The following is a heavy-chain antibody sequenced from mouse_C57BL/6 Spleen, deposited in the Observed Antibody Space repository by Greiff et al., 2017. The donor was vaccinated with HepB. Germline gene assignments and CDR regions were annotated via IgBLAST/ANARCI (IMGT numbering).Heavy chain of an antibody. J-gene: IGHJ4*01. V-gene: IGHV1-63*01. D-gene: IGHD2-4*01. CDR2: IYPGGGYT. CDR1: GYTFTNYW. CDR3: AREGDYDGGYAMDY. Sequence: VQVVESGAELVRPGPSVKMSCKASGYTFTNYWIGWAKQRPGHGLEWIGDIYPGGGYTNYNEKFKGKATLTADKSSSTAYMQFSSLTSEDSAIYYCAREGDYDGGYAMDYWGQGTSVTVSS.